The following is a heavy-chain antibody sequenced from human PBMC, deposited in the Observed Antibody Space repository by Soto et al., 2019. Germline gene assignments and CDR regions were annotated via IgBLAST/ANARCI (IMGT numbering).Heavy chain of an antibody. J-gene: IGHJ4*02. CDR2: ISAYNGNT. V-gene: IGHV1-18*01. CDR3: AGEPNYFES. Sequence: QVQLVQSGAEVKKPGASVKVSCKASGYTFTSYGISWVRQAPGQGLEWMGWISAYNGNTKYAQKLQGRVTMTTDTTTRTAYMELRGLRSDDTAVYSCAGEPNYFESLGEETLVTVSS. CDR1: GYTFTSYG.